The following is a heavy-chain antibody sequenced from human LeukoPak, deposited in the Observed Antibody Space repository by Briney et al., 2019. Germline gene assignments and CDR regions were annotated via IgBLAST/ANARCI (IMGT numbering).Heavy chain of an antibody. CDR1: GYSFNTYC. V-gene: IGHV5-51*01. J-gene: IGHJ5*02. CDR2: IYPGDSDT. CDR3: ARLGSVPPNWFDP. D-gene: IGHD2-8*02. Sequence: GESLKISCKASGYSFNTYCIGWVRQMPGKGLEWLGLIYPGDSDTRYSPSFQGQVTISVDKSITTAYLQWSSLKASDTAMYYCARLGSVPPNWFDPWGQGTLITVSS.